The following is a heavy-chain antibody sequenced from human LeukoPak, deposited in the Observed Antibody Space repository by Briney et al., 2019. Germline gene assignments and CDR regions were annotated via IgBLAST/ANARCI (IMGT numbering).Heavy chain of an antibody. Sequence: GGSLRLSCAASGFTFSSYEMNWVRQAPGKGLEWVSYISSSGSTIYYADSVKGRFTISRDNAKNSLYLQMNSLRAEDTAVYYCARGHCGGDCFFPVDYWGQGTLVTVSS. CDR1: GFTFSSYE. D-gene: IGHD2-21*02. CDR2: ISSSGSTI. CDR3: ARGHCGGDCFFPVDY. V-gene: IGHV3-48*03. J-gene: IGHJ4*02.